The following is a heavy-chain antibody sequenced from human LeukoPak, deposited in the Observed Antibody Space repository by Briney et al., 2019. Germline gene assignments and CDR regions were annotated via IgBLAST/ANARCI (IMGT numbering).Heavy chain of an antibody. CDR3: ARSANYFDTSGQDY. D-gene: IGHD3-22*01. CDR1: GFTFSGYW. V-gene: IGHV3-74*01. CDR2: TNRDDSDT. Sequence: GGSLRLSCAASGFTFSGYWMHWVRQAPGKGLVWVSRTNRDDSDTSYADSVKGRFTISRDKAKSTLYLQMNSLRVEDTAVYYCARSANYFDTSGQDYWGQGTLVTVSA. J-gene: IGHJ4*02.